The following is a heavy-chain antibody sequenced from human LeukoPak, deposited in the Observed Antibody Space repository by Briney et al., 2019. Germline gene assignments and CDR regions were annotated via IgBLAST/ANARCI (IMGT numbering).Heavy chain of an antibody. CDR2: INHSGST. CDR1: GGSFSGYY. J-gene: IGHJ4*02. CDR3: ARVPRYRYYYDSSGYSAGPYYFDY. V-gene: IGHV4-34*01. D-gene: IGHD3-22*01. Sequence: SGTLSLTCAVYGGSFSGYYWSWIRQPPGKGLEWIGEINHSGSTNYNPSLKSRVTISVDTSKNQFSLKLSSVTAADTAVYYCARVPRYRYYYDSSGYSAGPYYFDYWGQGTLVTVSS.